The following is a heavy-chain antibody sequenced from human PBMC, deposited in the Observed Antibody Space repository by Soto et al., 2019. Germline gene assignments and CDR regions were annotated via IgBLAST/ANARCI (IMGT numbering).Heavy chain of an antibody. V-gene: IGHV1-2*02. CDR3: ARGGTWYSSSWYVFDC. CDR2: INPNSGGT. D-gene: IGHD6-13*01. CDR1: GYTFTGYY. Sequence: ASVKVSCKASGYTFTGYYMHWVRQAPGQGLEWMGWINPNSGGTNYAQKFQGRVTMTRDTSISTAYMELSRLRSDDTAVYYCARGGTWYSSSWYVFDCWGQGTLVTVSS. J-gene: IGHJ4*02.